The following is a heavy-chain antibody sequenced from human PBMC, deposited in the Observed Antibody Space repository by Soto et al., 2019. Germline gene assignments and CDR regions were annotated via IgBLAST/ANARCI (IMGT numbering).Heavy chain of an antibody. CDR1: GGSFSGYY. V-gene: IGHV4-34*01. CDR3: ARVRVLEWLSRPYYYYGMDV. CDR2: INHSGST. D-gene: IGHD3-3*01. Sequence: NPSETLSLTCAVYGGSFSGYYWSWIRQPPGKGLEWIGEINHSGSTNYNPSLKSRVTISADTSKNQFSLKLSSVTAADTAVYYCARVRVLEWLSRPYYYYGMDVWGQGTTVTVSS. J-gene: IGHJ6*02.